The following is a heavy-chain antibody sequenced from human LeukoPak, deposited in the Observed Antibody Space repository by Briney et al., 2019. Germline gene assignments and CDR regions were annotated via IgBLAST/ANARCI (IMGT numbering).Heavy chain of an antibody. D-gene: IGHD3-22*01. CDR2: VGHSGGA. CDR1: GGSFSGFF. CDR3: ATRGDYSDTSGNSYDALDI. V-gene: IGHV4-34*01. J-gene: IGHJ3*02. Sequence: SETLSLTCAVSGGSFSGFFWRGLRQPPGKGREGLGDVGHSGGAYYNPSLKSRVTVSADPSKAQFSLKLTSVTAADTAVYYCATRGDYSDTSGNSYDALDIWGQGTMVTVSS.